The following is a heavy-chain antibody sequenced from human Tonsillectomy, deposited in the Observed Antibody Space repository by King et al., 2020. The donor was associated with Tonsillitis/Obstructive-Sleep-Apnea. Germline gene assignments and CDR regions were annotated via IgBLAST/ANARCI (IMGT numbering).Heavy chain of an antibody. J-gene: IGHJ3*02. D-gene: IGHD4-17*01. CDR3: TVTTTGAFDI. V-gene: IGHV3-74*01. Sequence: VQLVESGGGLVQPGGSLRLSCAASGFTFSSYWMHWVRQAPGKGLVWVSRINSDGSSTSYADSVKGRFTISRDNAKNTLYLQMNSLRAEDTAVHYCTVTTTGAFDIWGQGTMVTVSS. CDR2: INSDGSST. CDR1: GFTFSSYW.